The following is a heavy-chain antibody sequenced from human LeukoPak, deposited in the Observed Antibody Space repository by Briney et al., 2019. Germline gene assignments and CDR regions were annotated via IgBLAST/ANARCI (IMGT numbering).Heavy chain of an antibody. CDR2: IEYRGNT. CDR1: GTSINNYY. V-gene: IGHV4-59*01. J-gene: IGHJ6*01. CDR3: ARDRPLDDSWSGYYDNGMDV. Sequence: SETLSLTCSVSGTSINNYYWSWIRQSPVKGLEWLGYIEYRGNTNYNPSLKSRVTISVDTSKNQFSLKMTSVTAADTAVYYCARDRPLDDSWSGYYDNGMDVWGQGTTVTVSS. D-gene: IGHD3-3*01.